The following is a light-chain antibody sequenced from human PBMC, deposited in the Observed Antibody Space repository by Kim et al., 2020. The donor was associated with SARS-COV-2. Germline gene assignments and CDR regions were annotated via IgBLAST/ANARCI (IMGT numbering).Light chain of an antibody. CDR3: QQYYTTPRT. CDR1: QSILFTSNNENC. Sequence: DIVMTQSPDSLAVSLGERATVKCKSSQSILFTSNNENCLAWYQQKPGQPPKLLIYWASTRESGVPDRFSGSGSGTDFTLTISSLRAEDVAVYYCQQYYTTPRTFGQGTKVDIK. CDR2: WAS. V-gene: IGKV4-1*01. J-gene: IGKJ1*01.